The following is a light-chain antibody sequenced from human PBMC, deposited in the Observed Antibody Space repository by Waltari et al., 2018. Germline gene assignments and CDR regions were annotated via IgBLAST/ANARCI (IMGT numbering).Light chain of an antibody. CDR1: QSVGSS. V-gene: IGKV3-11*01. CDR2: NAS. CDR3: QQRSHFYT. Sequence: EIILTQSPVTLSSSPGERATLSCRVSQSVGSSLVWYQHKPGQPPRLLIYNASKRATGISDRFSGTGSGTDFTLTISSIEPEDFAVYYCQQRSHFYTFGPGTRVDVK. J-gene: IGKJ3*01.